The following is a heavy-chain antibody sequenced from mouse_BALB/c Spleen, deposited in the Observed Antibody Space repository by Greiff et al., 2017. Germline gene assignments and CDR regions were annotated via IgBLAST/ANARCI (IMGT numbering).Heavy chain of an antibody. CDR3: TRKNYRYDGLFDY. CDR2: ILPGSGST. CDR1: GYTFSSYW. Sequence: VQLQESGAELMKPGASVKISCKATGYTFSSYWIEWVKQRPGHGLEWIGEILPGSGSTNYNEKFKGKATFTADTSSNTAYMQLSSLTSEDSAVYYCTRKNYRYDGLFDYWGQGTTLTVSS. J-gene: IGHJ2*01. V-gene: IGHV1-9*01. D-gene: IGHD2-14*01.